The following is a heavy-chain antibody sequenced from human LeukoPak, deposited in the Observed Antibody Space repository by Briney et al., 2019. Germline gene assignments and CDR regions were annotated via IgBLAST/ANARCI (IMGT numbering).Heavy chain of an antibody. V-gene: IGHV4-38-2*02. D-gene: IGHD3-22*01. CDR2: IYHSGST. CDR1: GYSISSGYY. CDR3: AREGYDSGGYYSNWFDP. Sequence: SETLSLTCTVSGYSISSGYYWGWIRQPPGKGLEWIGSIYHSGSTYYNPSLKSRVTISVDTSKNQFSLKLSSVTAADTAVYYCAREGYDSGGYYSNWFDPWGQGTLVTVSS. J-gene: IGHJ5*02.